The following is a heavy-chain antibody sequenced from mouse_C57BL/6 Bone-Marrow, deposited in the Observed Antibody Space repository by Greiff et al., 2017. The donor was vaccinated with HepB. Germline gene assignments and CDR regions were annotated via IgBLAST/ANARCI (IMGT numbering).Heavy chain of an antibody. CDR3: AREGTTVVDWYFDV. Sequence: DVKLVESGPSLVKPSQSLSLTCSVSGYSITSGYYWNWIRQFPGNKLEWMGYISYDGSNNYNPSLKNRIPITRDTSKNQFFLTLNSVTTEDTATYYCAREGTTVVDWYFDVWGTGTTVTVSS. CDR1: GYSITSGYY. V-gene: IGHV3-6*01. D-gene: IGHD1-1*01. CDR2: ISYDGSN. J-gene: IGHJ1*03.